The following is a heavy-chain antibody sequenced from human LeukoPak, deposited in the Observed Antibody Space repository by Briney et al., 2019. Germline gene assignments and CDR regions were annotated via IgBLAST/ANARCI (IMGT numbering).Heavy chain of an antibody. CDR2: IIPIFGTA. CDR1: GGTFSSYA. J-gene: IGHJ4*02. V-gene: IGHV1-69*05. CDR3: ASPTPGDSSSFWGARRYYFDY. Sequence: GSSVKVSCKASGGTFSSYAISWVRQAPGQGLEWMGGIIPIFGTANYAQKFQGRVTIATDESTSTAYMELSSLRSEDTAVYYCASPTPGDSSSFWGARRYYFDYWGQGTLVTVSS. D-gene: IGHD6-13*01.